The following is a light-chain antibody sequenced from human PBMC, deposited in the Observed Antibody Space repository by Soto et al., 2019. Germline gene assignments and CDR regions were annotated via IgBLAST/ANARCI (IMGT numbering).Light chain of an antibody. J-gene: IGLJ1*01. CDR3: PSYDSSLSGYV. CDR2: ENN. Sequence: QSVLTQPPSVSEAPGQRVTISCTGSSSNIGAGYEAHWYQQVPGTAPKLLIYENNNRPSGVPDRFSGSKSGTSASLAITGLQAEDEAEYYCPSYDSSLSGYVFGTGTNLTV. V-gene: IGLV1-40*01. CDR1: SSNIGAGYE.